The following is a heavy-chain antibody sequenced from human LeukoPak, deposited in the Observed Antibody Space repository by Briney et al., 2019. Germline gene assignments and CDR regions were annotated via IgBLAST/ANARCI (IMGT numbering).Heavy chain of an antibody. J-gene: IGHJ4*02. V-gene: IGHV1-2*02. CDR2: INPNSGGT. CDR3: ATGYPYSERFDY. D-gene: IGHD3-3*01. CDR1: GYTFTGYY. Sequence: ASVKVSCKASGYTFTGYYMHWVRQAPGQGLEWMGWINPNSGGTNYAQGFQGRVSMTRDTSISTAYMELSRLRSDDTAIYYCATGYPYSERFDYWGQGTLVTVSS.